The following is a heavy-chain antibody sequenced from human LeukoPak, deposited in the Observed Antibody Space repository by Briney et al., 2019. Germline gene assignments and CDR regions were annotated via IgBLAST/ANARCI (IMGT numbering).Heavy chain of an antibody. CDR1: GFTFSNAW. V-gene: IGHV3-15*01. J-gene: IGHJ1*01. CDR3: TTRRIVVWSSEYFQH. D-gene: IGHD3-22*01. CDR2: IKSKTDGGTT. Sequence: PGGSLRLSCAASGFTFSNAWMSWVRQAPGKGLEWVGRIKSKTDGGTTDYAAPVKGRFTISRDDSKNTLYLQMNSLKTEDTAVYYCTTRRIVVWSSEYFQHRGQGTLVTVSS.